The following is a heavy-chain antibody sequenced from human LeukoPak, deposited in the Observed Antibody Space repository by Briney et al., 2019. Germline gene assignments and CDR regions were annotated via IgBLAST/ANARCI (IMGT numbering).Heavy chain of an antibody. CDR1: GFTFSSYA. J-gene: IGHJ5*01. V-gene: IGHV3-23*01. CDR2: ISGSGGST. D-gene: IGHD6-13*01. Sequence: GGSLRLSCVASGFTFSSYAMTWARQAPGKGLEWVSGISGSGGSTFYADSVKGRFTISRGNSKNTLYLQMNSLGAEDTAIYYCARDGSSSWYDCWGQGTLVTVSS. CDR3: ARDGSSSWYDC.